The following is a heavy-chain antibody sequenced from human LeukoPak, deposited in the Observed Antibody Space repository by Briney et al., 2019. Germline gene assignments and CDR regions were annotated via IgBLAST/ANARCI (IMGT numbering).Heavy chain of an antibody. J-gene: IGHJ4*02. CDR1: GFTFSSYS. Sequence: GGSLRLSCAASGFTFSSYSMNWVRQAPGKGLEWVSSISSSSSYIYYADSVKGRLTISRDNAKNSLYLQMNSLRAEDTAVYYCARDGIGNPFDYWGQGTLVTVSS. D-gene: IGHD4-23*01. CDR3: ARDGIGNPFDY. V-gene: IGHV3-21*01. CDR2: ISSSSSYI.